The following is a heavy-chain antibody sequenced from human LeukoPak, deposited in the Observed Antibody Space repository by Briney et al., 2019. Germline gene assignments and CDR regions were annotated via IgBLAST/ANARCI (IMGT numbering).Heavy chain of an antibody. J-gene: IGHJ4*02. D-gene: IGHD3-10*01. CDR2: IYYSGST. CDR3: ARDLTIGYYGSGSLDY. V-gene: IGHV4-39*07. CDR1: GGSISSSSYY. Sequence: SETLSLTCTVSGGSISSSSYYWGWIRQPPGKGLEWIGSIYYSGSTYYNPSLKSRVTISVDTSKNQFSLKLSSVTAADTAVYYCARDLTIGYYGSGSLDYWGQGTLVTVSS.